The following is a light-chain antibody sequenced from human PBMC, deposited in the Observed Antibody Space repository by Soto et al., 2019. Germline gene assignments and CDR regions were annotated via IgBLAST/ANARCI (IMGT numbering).Light chain of an antibody. V-gene: IGKV3-11*01. Sequence: EIVLTQSPATLSLSPGERATLSCRASQSINTYLAWYQQRPGQVPRLLIYEASNRATGIPGRFSGSGSGTDFTLTISILEFEDSAVYYCQQRSNWFTFGPGTKVDIK. CDR2: EAS. CDR1: QSINTY. J-gene: IGKJ3*01. CDR3: QQRSNWFT.